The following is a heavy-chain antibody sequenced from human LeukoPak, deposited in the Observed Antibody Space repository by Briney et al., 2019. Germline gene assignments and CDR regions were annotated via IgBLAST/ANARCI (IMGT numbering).Heavy chain of an antibody. V-gene: IGHV1-2*02. J-gene: IGHJ4*02. CDR2: INPNSGGT. Sequence: GASVKVSCKASGYTFTGYYMHWVRQAPGQGLEWMGWINPNSGGTNYAQKFQGRVTMTRDTSISTAYMELSRLRSDDTAVYYCARGESGYKVGEDFDYWGQGTLVTVSS. CDR3: ARGESGYKVGEDFDY. CDR1: GYTFTGYY. D-gene: IGHD5-12*01.